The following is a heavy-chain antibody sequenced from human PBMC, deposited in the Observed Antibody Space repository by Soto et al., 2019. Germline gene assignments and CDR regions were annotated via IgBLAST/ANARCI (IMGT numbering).Heavy chain of an antibody. CDR1: GFTFSGYA. V-gene: IGHV3-30-3*01. J-gene: IGHJ6*02. Sequence: VELAESGGGVVQPGRSLRLSCAASGFTFSGYALHWVRQTPGKGLEWMAVISYDGSNTYYAGSVEGRFTISRDNSKNTLFLQMNSLRTEDTAIYYCARAEPAGFGVMTASHYYGMDVWGQGKTVTVSS. CDR2: ISYDGSNT. D-gene: IGHD3-3*01. CDR3: ARAEPAGFGVMTASHYYGMDV.